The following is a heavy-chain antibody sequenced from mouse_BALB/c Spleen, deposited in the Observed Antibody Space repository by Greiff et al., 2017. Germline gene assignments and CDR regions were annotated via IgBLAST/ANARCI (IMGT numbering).Heavy chain of an antibody. CDR3: AREDDYERGFAY. CDR2: IDPANGNT. J-gene: IGHJ3*01. V-gene: IGHV14-3*02. D-gene: IGHD2-4*01. CDR1: GFNIKDTY. Sequence: EVKLMESGAELVKPGASVKLSCTASGFNIKDTYMHWVKQRPEQGLEWIGRIDPANGNTKYDPKFQGKATITADTSSNTAYLQLSSLTSEDTAVYYCAREDDYERGFAYWGQGTLVTVSA.